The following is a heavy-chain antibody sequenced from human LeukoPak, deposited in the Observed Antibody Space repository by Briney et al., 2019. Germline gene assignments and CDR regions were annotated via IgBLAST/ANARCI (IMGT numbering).Heavy chain of an antibody. CDR3: ARKLGSGRYYFDS. Sequence: GGSLRLSCAASGFTFSSYSMAWVRQAPGKGLESLSYISGGSTDMYYADSVKGRFTISRDNAKNSLYLQMNSLRDEDTAVYYRARKLGSGRYYFDSWGRGTLVTVSS. D-gene: IGHD3-10*01. J-gene: IGHJ4*02. CDR2: ISGGSTDM. V-gene: IGHV3-48*02. CDR1: GFTFSSYS.